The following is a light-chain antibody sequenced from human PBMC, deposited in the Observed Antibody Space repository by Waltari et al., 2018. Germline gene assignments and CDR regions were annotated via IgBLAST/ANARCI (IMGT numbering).Light chain of an antibody. CDR1: ELQRKY. J-gene: IGLJ1*01. CDR3: YSSDSTGLRV. Sequence: SYELTQTPSVSVSPGQTARITCSGHELQRKYASWFQQKSGQAPRLVIYEDTKRPSGIPERFSGSSSGTVATLTITGAQVDDEADYYCYSSDSTGLRVFGGGTTVVVL. V-gene: IGLV3-10*01. CDR2: EDT.